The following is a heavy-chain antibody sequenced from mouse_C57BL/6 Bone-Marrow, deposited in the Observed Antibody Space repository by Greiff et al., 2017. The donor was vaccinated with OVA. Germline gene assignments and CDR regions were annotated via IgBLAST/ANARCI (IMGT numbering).Heavy chain of an antibody. CDR2: ISDGGSYT. J-gene: IGHJ3*01. V-gene: IGHV5-4*01. Sequence: EVQLVESGGGLVKPGGSLKLSCAASGFTFSSYAMSWVRQTPEKRLEWVATISDGGSYTYYPDNVKGRFTISRDNAKNNLYLQMSHLKSEDTAMYYCAREDPIVTTRGFAYWGQGTLVTVSA. CDR3: AREDPIVTTRGFAY. D-gene: IGHD2-5*01. CDR1: GFTFSSYA.